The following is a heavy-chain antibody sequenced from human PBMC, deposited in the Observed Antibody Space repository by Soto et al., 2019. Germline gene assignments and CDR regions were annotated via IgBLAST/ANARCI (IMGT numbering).Heavy chain of an antibody. Sequence: SETLSLTCSVSGNSVRSGDYYWSWIRQPPGKGLEGFVHVYFSGSTNYIPSLKGRLTMAVDTAKNQFSLKLNSVTAADTAVYYCARIPVDTYMIYWSDPWGQGTQVTVSS. CDR1: GNSVRSGDYY. J-gene: IGHJ5*02. CDR2: VYFSGST. CDR3: ARIPVDTYMIYWSDP. D-gene: IGHD3-16*01. V-gene: IGHV4-61*08.